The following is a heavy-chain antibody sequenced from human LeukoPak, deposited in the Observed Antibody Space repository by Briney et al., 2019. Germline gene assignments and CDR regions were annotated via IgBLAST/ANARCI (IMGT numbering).Heavy chain of an antibody. CDR1: AYSINSNYY. J-gene: IGHJ5*02. D-gene: IGHD2-15*01. CDR2: IYHTGGT. Sequence: SETLSLTCTVSAYSINSNYYWGWRRQHPGKRLEWIATIYHTGGTYYNPSLKRRFTISVATSKNQFCLKPSSVTAADTAVYYCARAHLRVVAALNWFDPWGQGALVTVSS. V-gene: IGHV4-38-2*02. CDR3: ARAHLRVVAALNWFDP.